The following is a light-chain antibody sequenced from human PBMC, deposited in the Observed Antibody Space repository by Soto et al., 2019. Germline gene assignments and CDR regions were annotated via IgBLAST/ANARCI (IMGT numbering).Light chain of an antibody. CDR1: QTVAFTQ. CDR3: QAYGGSPDI. V-gene: IGKV3D-20*01. CDR2: SES. Sequence: EIVLTQTPATLSLSPGERATLSCGASQTVAFTQVAWYQQRPDPAPRLLIYSESNRATGITDMFAASGSGTDFTLTINRLEPEDSAIYYCQAYGGSPDIFGQGTKVEIK. J-gene: IGKJ2*01.